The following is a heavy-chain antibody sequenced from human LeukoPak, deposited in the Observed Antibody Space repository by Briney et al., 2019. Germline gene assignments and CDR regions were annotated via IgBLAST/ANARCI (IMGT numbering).Heavy chain of an antibody. D-gene: IGHD2-15*01. CDR2: IDISGSS. J-gene: IGHJ6*03. Sequence: SETLSLTCTVSGGSISSYDWSWIRQPAGKGLEWIGRIDISGSSEYNPSLKSRLTMSVDTSKNQFSLKLSSVTAADTAVYYCARGYCSGGSCYSYYYYNYMDVWGKGTTVTVSS. CDR1: GGSISSYD. V-gene: IGHV4-4*07. CDR3: ARGYCSGGSCYSYYYYNYMDV.